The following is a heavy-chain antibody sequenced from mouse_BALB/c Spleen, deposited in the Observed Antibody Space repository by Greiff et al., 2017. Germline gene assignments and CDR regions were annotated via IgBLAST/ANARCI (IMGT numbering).Heavy chain of an antibody. CDR3: ARDSVTTATGDYAMDY. Sequence: DSVKGRFTISRDNARNILYLQMSSLRSEDTAMYYCARDSVTTATGDYAMDYWGQGTSVTVSS. J-gene: IGHJ4*01. D-gene: IGHD1-2*01. V-gene: IGHV5-6-5*01.